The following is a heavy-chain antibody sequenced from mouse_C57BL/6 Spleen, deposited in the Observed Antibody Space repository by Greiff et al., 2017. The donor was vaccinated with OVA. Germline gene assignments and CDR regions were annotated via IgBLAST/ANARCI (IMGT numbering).Heavy chain of an antibody. CDR3: ARQYGNHYYYAMDY. CDR1: GFSLTSYG. CDR2: IWSDGST. V-gene: IGHV2-6-1*01. J-gene: IGHJ4*01. D-gene: IGHD2-10*02. Sequence: QVQLKESGPGLVAPSQSLSITCTVSGFSLTSYGVHWVRQPPGKGLEWLVVIWSDGSTTYNSALKSRLSISKDNSKSQVFLKMNSLQTDDTAMYYCARQYGNHYYYAMDYWGQGTSVTVSS.